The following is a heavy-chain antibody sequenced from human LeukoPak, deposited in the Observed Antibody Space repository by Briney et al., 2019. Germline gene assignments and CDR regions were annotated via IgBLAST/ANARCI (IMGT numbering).Heavy chain of an antibody. CDR1: GGSISSSSYY. CDR2: IYYSGST. Sequence: PSETLSLTCTVSGGSISSSSYYWSWIRQPPGKGLEWIGYIYYSGSTNYNPSLKSRVTISVDTSKNQFSLKLSSVTAADTAVYYCARAYYDYVWGSYREYYFDYWGQGTLVTVSS. J-gene: IGHJ4*02. CDR3: ARAYYDYVWGSYREYYFDY. D-gene: IGHD3-16*02. V-gene: IGHV4-61*01.